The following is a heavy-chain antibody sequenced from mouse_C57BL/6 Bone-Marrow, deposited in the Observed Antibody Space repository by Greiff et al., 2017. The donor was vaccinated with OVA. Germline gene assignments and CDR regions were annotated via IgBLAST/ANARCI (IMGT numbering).Heavy chain of an antibody. J-gene: IGHJ1*03. CDR1: GFTFSSYG. V-gene: IGHV5-6*01. CDR3: TRQCYYTGSSYLPWYFDV. Sequence: EVQLVESGGDLVKPGGSLKLSCAASGFTFSSYGMSWVRQTPDKRLEWVATISSGGSYTYYPDSVKGRVNISRDNAKNTMYMQMSSLKSEDTAMYYCTRQCYYTGSSYLPWYFDVWGTGTTVTVSS. D-gene: IGHD1-1*01. CDR2: ISSGGSYT.